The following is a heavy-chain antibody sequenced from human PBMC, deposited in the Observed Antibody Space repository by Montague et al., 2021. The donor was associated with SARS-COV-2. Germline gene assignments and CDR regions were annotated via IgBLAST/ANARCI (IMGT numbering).Heavy chain of an antibody. Sequence: SLRLSCAASGFTVSSNYMSWVRQAPGKGLEWVSVIYSGGSTYYADSVKGRFTISRDNSKNTLYLQMISLRAEDTAVYYCARGYYDSSGYYATVGVHWGQGTLVTVSS. CDR2: IYSGGST. CDR1: GFTVSSNY. CDR3: ARGYYDSSGYYATVGVH. J-gene: IGHJ4*02. D-gene: IGHD3-22*01. V-gene: IGHV3-66*01.